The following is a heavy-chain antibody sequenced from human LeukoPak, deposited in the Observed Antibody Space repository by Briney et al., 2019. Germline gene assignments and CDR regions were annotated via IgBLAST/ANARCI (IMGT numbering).Heavy chain of an antibody. CDR2: IKSKTDGGTT. Sequence: PGGSLRLSCAASGFTFSNAWMSWVRQAPGKGLEWVGRIKSKTDGGTTDYAAPVKGRFTISRDNSKNTLYLQMNSLRAEDTAVYYCAKDRGGRIVYWFDPWGQGTLVTVSS. D-gene: IGHD2-15*01. CDR1: GFTFSNAW. CDR3: AKDRGGRIVYWFDP. J-gene: IGHJ5*02. V-gene: IGHV3-15*01.